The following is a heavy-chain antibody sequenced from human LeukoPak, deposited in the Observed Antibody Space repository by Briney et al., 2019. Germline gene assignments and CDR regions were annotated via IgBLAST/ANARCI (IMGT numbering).Heavy chain of an antibody. Sequence: PSETLSLTCTVSGGSISSGSYYWSWIRQPAGKGLEWIGRIYTSGSTNYNPSLKSRVTISVDTSTNQFSLKLSSVTAADTAVYYCARGLFYYDSSGYSNYFDYWGQGTLVTVSS. V-gene: IGHV4-61*02. J-gene: IGHJ4*02. D-gene: IGHD3-22*01. CDR1: GGSISSGSYY. CDR2: IYTSGST. CDR3: ARGLFYYDSSGYSNYFDY.